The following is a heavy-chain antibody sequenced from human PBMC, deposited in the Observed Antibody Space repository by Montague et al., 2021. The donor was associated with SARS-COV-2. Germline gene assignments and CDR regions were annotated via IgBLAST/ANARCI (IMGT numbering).Heavy chain of an antibody. V-gene: IGHV4-59*01. Sequence: SETLSLTCTVSGGSTNNFYWSWIRQPPGKGLEWNGYIYYSGGTDYNPSLKSRVTISIDTSKTQFSLTLTSVTAADTGVYYCARTSLASASCRFDPWGQGTLVTVSS. D-gene: IGHD3-16*02. CDR2: IYYSGGT. CDR3: ARTSLASASCRFDP. CDR1: GGSTNNFY. J-gene: IGHJ5*02.